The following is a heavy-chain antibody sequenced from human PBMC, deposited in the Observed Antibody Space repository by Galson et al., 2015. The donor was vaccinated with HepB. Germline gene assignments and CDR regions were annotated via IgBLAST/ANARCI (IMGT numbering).Heavy chain of an antibody. CDR3: ARDMGATILVGAFDI. CDR2: ISSSSSTI. D-gene: IGHD1-26*01. V-gene: IGHV3-48*01. J-gene: IGHJ3*02. CDR1: GFTFSSYS. Sequence: SLRLSCAASGFTFSSYSMNWVRQAPGKGLEWVSYISSSSSTIYYADSVKGRFTISRDNAKNSLYLQMNSLRAEDTAVYYCARDMGATILVGAFDIWGQGTMVTVSS.